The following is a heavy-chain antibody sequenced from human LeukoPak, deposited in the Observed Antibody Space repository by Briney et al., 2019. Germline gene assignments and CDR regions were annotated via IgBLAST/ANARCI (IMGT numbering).Heavy chain of an antibody. CDR1: GFTFSSHA. CDR3: AKAAGRGYNYGDYFDY. J-gene: IGHJ4*02. Sequence: AGGSLRLSCAASGFTFSSHATSWVRQAPGKGLEWVSAISGSGGSTYYADSVKGRFTISRDNSKNTLYLQMNSLRAEDTAVYYCAKAAGRGYNYGDYFDYWGQGTLVTVSS. CDR2: ISGSGGST. D-gene: IGHD5-18*01. V-gene: IGHV3-23*01.